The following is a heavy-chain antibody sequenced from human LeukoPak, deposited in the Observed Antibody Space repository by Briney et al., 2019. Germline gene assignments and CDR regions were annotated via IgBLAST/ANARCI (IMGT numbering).Heavy chain of an antibody. CDR2: MNPNSGNT. Sequence: AASVKVSCKASGYTFTSYDINWVRQATGQGLEWMGWMNPNSGNTGYAQKFQGRVTMTRNTSISTAYMELSSLRSEDTAVYYCARNLRLPSYYDRSQGYWGQGTLVTVSS. CDR1: GYTFTSYD. J-gene: IGHJ4*02. CDR3: ARNLRLPSYYDRSQGY. D-gene: IGHD3-22*01. V-gene: IGHV1-8*01.